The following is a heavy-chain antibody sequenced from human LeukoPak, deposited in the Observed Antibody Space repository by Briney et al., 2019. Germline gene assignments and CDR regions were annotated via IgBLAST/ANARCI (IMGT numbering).Heavy chain of an antibody. CDR3: ARAIRPYSGYDY. V-gene: IGHV6-1*01. CDR1: GDSVSSNSAA. D-gene: IGHD5-12*01. CDR2: TYYRSKWYD. Sequence: SQTLSLTCAISGDSVSSNSAAWNWIRQSPSRGLEWLGRTYYRSKWYDDYAVSVRSRITINPDTSKNQFSLQLKSVAPEDTAVYYCARAIRPYSGYDYWGQGTPVTVSS. J-gene: IGHJ4*02.